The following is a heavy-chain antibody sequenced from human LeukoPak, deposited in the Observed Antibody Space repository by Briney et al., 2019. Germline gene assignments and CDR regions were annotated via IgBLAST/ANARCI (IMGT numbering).Heavy chain of an antibody. V-gene: IGHV3-30*01. Sequence: GRSPRLSCAASGFTFRSYAMHWARQAPGKGLEGVAVISYYGSNKYCADSVKCRFTISRDNSKNRLYLQMNSLRAEDTAVYYCAREPPPYSYDYMDVWGKGTTVTVSS. CDR1: GFTFRSYA. J-gene: IGHJ6*03. CDR2: ISYYGSNK. CDR3: AREPPPYSYDYMDV.